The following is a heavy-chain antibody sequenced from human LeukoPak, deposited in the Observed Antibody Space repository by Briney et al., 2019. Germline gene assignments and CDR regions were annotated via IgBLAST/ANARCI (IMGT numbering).Heavy chain of an antibody. CDR2: INPNSGGT. J-gene: IGHJ5*02. D-gene: IGHD2-2*02. V-gene: IGHV1-2*02. CDR1: GYTFTGYY. Sequence: ASVKVSCKASGYTFTGYYMHWVRQAPGQGLEWMGWINPNSGGTNYAQKFQGRVTMTRDTSISTAYMELSRLRSDDTAVYYCARGLCSSTSCYIGLRFDPWGQGTLVTVSS. CDR3: ARGLCSSTSCYIGLRFDP.